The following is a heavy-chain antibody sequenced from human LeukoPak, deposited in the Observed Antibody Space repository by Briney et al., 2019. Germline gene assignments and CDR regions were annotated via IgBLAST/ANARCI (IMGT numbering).Heavy chain of an antibody. J-gene: IGHJ4*02. D-gene: IGHD4-11*01. CDR2: IYYSGST. V-gene: IGHV4-30-4*08. CDR3: ASSLYSNYPFDY. CDR1: GGSTSSGDYY. Sequence: SETLSLTCTVSGGSTSSGDYYWSWIRQPPWKGLEWIGYIYYSGSTYYNPSLKSRATISVDTSKNQLSLKLSSVTAADTAVYYCASSLYSNYPFDYWGQGTLVTVSS.